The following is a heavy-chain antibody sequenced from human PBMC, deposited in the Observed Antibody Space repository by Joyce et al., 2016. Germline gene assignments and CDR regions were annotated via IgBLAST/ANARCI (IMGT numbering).Heavy chain of an antibody. CDR3: AKEYCSGGSCYSF. CDR1: GFTFNSYG. CDR2: ISGSGGST. V-gene: IGHV3-23*01. Sequence: EVQLLESGGGLVQPGGSLRLSCTASGFTFNSYGMSWVRQAPGKGLEWVSAISGSGGSTYYTDSVKGRFSISRNNSKSTLYLHMNSLRAEDTAIYYCAKEYCSGGSCYSFWGQGTLVTVSS. J-gene: IGHJ4*02. D-gene: IGHD2-15*01.